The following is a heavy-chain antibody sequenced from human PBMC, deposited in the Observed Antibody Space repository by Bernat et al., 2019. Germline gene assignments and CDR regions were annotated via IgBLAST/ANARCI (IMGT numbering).Heavy chain of an antibody. CDR3: AREPSNTGYYYMDV. CDR2: ISMSGNII. Sequence: QVQLVESGGGLVKPGGSLRLSCAASGFTFSDYYMSWIRQAPGKGLEWVSYISMSGNIIYYADSVKGRFTISRVNAKNSLYLQMYSLRAEDTAVYYCAREPSNTGYYYMDVWGKGTTVTVSS. J-gene: IGHJ6*03. V-gene: IGHV3-11*01. CDR1: GFTFSDYY. D-gene: IGHD1-1*01.